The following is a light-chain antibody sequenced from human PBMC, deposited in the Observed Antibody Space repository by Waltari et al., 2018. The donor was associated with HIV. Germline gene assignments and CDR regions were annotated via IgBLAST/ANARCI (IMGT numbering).Light chain of an antibody. CDR2: KDS. J-gene: IGLJ3*02. Sequence: SYELTQPPSVSVSPGQTARITCSGDALSTQYAYWYQQKPGQAPVLMIYKDSERPSGIPERFSGSSSGKTVTLTISGVQAEDEADYYCQSTDTSGTYWVFGGGTKLTVL. V-gene: IGLV3-25*03. CDR1: ALSTQY. CDR3: QSTDTSGTYWV.